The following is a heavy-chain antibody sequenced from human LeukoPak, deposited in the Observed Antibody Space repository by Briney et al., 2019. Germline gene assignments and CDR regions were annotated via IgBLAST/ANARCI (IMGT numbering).Heavy chain of an antibody. CDR3: ARQGYSSGWLLLYFYY. CDR2: IKQDGSEK. Sequence: GGSLRLSCAASGFTFSSYWMSWVRQAPGKGVEGVANIKQDGSEKYYVDSVKGRFTISRDNAKNSLYLQMNSLRAEDTAVYYCARQGYSSGWLLLYFYYWGQGTLVTVSS. J-gene: IGHJ4*02. V-gene: IGHV3-7*01. D-gene: IGHD6-19*01. CDR1: GFTFSSYW.